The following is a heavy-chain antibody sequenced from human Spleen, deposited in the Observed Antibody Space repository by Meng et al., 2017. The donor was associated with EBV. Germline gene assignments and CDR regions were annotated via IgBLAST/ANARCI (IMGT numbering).Heavy chain of an antibody. CDR2: LIPMSGAP. CDR3: ASESGRGFTPDY. V-gene: IGHV1-69*01. CDR1: GGTFRGDA. D-gene: IGHD3-10*01. J-gene: IGHJ4*02. Sequence: VQVVQSGAEVKKPGSSVKVACTTAGGTFRGDASSWVRQGPGQGLEWMGGLIPMSGAPHYAQKFQDRVTITADESTSTHYMDLSGLRSEDTAVYYCASESGRGFTPDYWGQGTLVTVSS.